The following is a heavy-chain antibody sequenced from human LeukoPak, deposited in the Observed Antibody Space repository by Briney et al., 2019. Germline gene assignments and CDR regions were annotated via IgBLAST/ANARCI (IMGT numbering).Heavy chain of an antibody. CDR1: GFTFSSYG. D-gene: IGHD6-13*01. V-gene: IGHV3-33*01. CDR2: IWYDGSNK. Sequence: PGGSLRLSCAASGFTFSSYGMHWVRQAPGKGLEWVAVIWYDGSNKYYADSVKGRFTISRDNSKNTLYLQMNSLRAEDTAVYYCATLIAATATYYFDYWGQGTLVTVSS. J-gene: IGHJ4*02. CDR3: ATLIAATATYYFDY.